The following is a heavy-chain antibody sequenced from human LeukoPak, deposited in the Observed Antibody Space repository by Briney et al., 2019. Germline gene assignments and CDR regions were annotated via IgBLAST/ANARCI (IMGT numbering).Heavy chain of an antibody. CDR2: FDPEDGET. D-gene: IGHD5-18*01. V-gene: IGHV1-24*01. J-gene: IGHJ4*02. Sequence: ASVKVSCKASGYTFTGYYMHWVRQAPGQGLEWMGGFDPEDGETIYAQKFQGRVTMTEDTSTDTAYMGLSSLRSEDTAVYYCATSRRGYSYGYLDYWGQGTLVTVSS. CDR1: GYTFTGYY. CDR3: ATSRRGYSYGYLDY.